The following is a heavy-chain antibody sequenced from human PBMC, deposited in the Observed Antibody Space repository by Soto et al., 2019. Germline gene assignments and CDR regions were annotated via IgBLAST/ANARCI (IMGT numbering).Heavy chain of an antibody. CDR2: INPSGGST. D-gene: IGHD6-19*01. CDR3: ARGVSSGWLGDWFDP. CDR1: GYTFTSYY. Sequence: ASVKVSCKASGYTFTSYYMHWVRQAPGQGLEWMGIINPSGGSTSYAQKFQGRVTMTRDTSTSTVYMELSSLRSEDTAVHYCARGVSSGWLGDWFDPWGQGTLVTVSS. V-gene: IGHV1-46*03. J-gene: IGHJ5*02.